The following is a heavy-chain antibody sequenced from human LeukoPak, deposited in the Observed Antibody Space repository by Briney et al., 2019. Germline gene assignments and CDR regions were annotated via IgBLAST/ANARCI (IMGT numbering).Heavy chain of an antibody. D-gene: IGHD1-1*01. CDR3: AKDVARTMTYYFDY. V-gene: IGHV3-30*18. J-gene: IGHJ4*02. CDR2: ISYDGSNK. Sequence: PGRSLRLSCAASGFTFSSYGMHWVRQAPGKGLEWVAVISYDGSNKYYADSVKGRFTISRDNSKNTLYLQMNSLRAEDTAVYYCAKDVARTMTYYFDYWGQGTLVTVSS. CDR1: GFTFSSYG.